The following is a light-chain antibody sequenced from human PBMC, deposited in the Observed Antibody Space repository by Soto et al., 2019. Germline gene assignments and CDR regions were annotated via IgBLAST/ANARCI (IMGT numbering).Light chain of an antibody. V-gene: IGLV1-44*01. CDR2: NDN. Sequence: QSVLTQPPSASGTPGQRVSISCSGSSSDIGSNTVNWYQQLPGTAPKVLIYNDNHRPSGVTDRFSGSKSGTSASLAISGLQSEDEAHYYCSTWGDTLKGPVFGGGTKLTVL. J-gene: IGLJ2*01. CDR3: STWGDTLKGPV. CDR1: SSDIGSNT.